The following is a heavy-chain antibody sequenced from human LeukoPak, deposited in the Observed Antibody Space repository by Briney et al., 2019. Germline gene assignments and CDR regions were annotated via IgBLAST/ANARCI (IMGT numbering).Heavy chain of an antibody. J-gene: IGHJ4*01. CDR2: ISWNSGSI. V-gene: IGHV3-9*01. Sequence: PGGSLRLSCAASGFTFDDYAMHWVRQAPGKGLEWVSGISWNSGSIGYADSVKGRFTISRDNAKNSLYLQMNSLRAEDTALYYCAKDMGLTGTRGGFDYWGHGTLVTVSS. CDR3: AKDMGLTGTRGGFDY. CDR1: GFTFDDYA. D-gene: IGHD1-20*01.